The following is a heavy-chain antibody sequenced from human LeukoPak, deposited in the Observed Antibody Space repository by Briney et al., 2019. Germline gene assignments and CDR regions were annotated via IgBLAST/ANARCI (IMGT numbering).Heavy chain of an antibody. D-gene: IGHD4/OR15-4a*01. J-gene: IGHJ4*02. Sequence: GRSLRLSCAASGFTFSNYAMNGVRQAPGKGLEWVAVISCDGNNKYYADSVKGRFTISRDKSKNTLCLLMNSLRAEDTAVYHCARASMVADFDHWGQGTLVTVSS. CDR2: ISCDGNNK. CDR3: ARASMVADFDH. CDR1: GFTFSNYA. V-gene: IGHV3-30-3*01.